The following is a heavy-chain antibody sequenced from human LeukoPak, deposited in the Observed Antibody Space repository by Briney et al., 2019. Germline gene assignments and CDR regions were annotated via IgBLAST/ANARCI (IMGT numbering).Heavy chain of an antibody. Sequence: GGSLRLSCAASGFRFSTYAMSWVRQAPGKGLEWVSGISGRDDSTYYANSVKGRFTISRDNSKNTLYLQMSGPRAEDTAVYYCAKDRETSSTSPNWFDSWGQGTLVTVSS. V-gene: IGHV3-23*01. D-gene: IGHD2-2*01. CDR1: GFRFSTYA. CDR2: ISGRDDST. J-gene: IGHJ5*01. CDR3: AKDRETSSTSPNWFDS.